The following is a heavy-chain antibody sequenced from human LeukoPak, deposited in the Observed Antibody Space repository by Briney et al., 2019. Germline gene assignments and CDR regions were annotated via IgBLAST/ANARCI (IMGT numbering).Heavy chain of an antibody. D-gene: IGHD6-13*01. J-gene: IGHJ5*02. Sequence: ASVTLSCKASGYTFTSYYMHWVRQAPGQGLEWMGIINPSGCSTSYAQKFQGRVTMTTDTSTSTAYMELRSLRSDDTAVYYCARELRAPKRIIAAAGTLDNWFDPWGQGTLVSVSS. CDR3: ARELRAPKRIIAAAGTLDNWFDP. CDR1: GYTFTSYY. V-gene: IGHV1-46*01. CDR2: INPSGCST.